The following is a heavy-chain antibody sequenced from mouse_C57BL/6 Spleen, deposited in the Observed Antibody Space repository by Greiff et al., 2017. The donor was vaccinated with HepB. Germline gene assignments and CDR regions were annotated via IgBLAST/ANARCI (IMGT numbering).Heavy chain of an antibody. CDR3: AREGTTVVADFDY. CDR1: GYAFSSYW. CDR2: IYPGDGDT. J-gene: IGHJ2*01. D-gene: IGHD1-1*01. V-gene: IGHV1-80*01. Sequence: VQLQQSGAELVKPGASVKISCKASGYAFSSYWMNWVKQRPGKGLEWIGQIYPGDGDTNYNGKFKGKATLTADNSSSTAYMQLSSLTSEDSAVYFCAREGTTVVADFDYWGQGTTLTVSS.